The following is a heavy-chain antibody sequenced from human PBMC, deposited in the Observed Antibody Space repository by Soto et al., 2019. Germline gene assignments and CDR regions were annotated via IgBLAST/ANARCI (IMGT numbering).Heavy chain of an antibody. CDR2: ISGSGGST. CDR1: GFTFSSYA. Sequence: GSLRLSCAASGFTFSSYAMSWVRQAPGKGLEWVSAISGSGGSTYYADSVKGRFTISRDNSKNTLYLQMNSLRAEDTAVYYCAKTQKDGSGSYYYYYYYMDVWGKGTTVTVSS. CDR3: AKTQKDGSGSYYYYYYYMDV. J-gene: IGHJ6*03. V-gene: IGHV3-23*01. D-gene: IGHD3-10*01.